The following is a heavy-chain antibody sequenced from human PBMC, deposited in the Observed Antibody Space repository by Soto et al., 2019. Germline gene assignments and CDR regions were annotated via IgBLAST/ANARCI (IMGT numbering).Heavy chain of an antibody. CDR3: AREEPVCDSSGYFVPDAFDI. CDR2: IIPIFGTA. CDR1: GGTFSSYA. D-gene: IGHD3-22*01. V-gene: IGHV1-69*13. J-gene: IGHJ3*02. Sequence: SVKVSCKASGGTFSSYAISWVRQAPGQGLEWMGGIIPIFGTANYAQKFQGRVTITADESTSTAYMELSSLRSEDTAVYYCAREEPVCDSSGYFVPDAFDIWGQGTMVTVSS.